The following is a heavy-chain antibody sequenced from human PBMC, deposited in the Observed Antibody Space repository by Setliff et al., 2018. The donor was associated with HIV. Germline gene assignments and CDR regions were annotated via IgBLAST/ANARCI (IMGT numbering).Heavy chain of an antibody. CDR1: GFTFSTYW. Sequence: GGSLRLSCAASGFTFSTYWMIWVRQAPGKGLEWVAKIKQDGSEEYYVDSVKGRFSISRDNAKNTPYLQMNNLRAEDTAVYYCVTSPNIVSRWGQGTLVTVSS. J-gene: IGHJ4*02. D-gene: IGHD5-12*01. CDR3: VTSPNIVSR. CDR2: IKQDGSEE. V-gene: IGHV3-7*01.